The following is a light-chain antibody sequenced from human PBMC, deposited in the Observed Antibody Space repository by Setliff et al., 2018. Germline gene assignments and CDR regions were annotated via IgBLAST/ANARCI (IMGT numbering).Light chain of an antibody. CDR2: RDS. J-gene: IGLJ2*01. V-gene: IGLV1-44*01. CDR1: SSNIGTKT. Sequence: QSVLTQPPSASGTPGQRVTISCSGSSSNIGTKTVNWYQQLPGVAPKLLIHRDSQRPSGVPDRFFGSRSATSASLVITALQPEDEGDYYCQSYDIRLSASVFGGGTKVTVL. CDR3: QSYDIRLSASV.